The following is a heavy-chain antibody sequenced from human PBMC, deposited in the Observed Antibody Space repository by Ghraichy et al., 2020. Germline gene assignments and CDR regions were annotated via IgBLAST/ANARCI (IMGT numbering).Heavy chain of an antibody. V-gene: IGHV3-23*01. D-gene: IGHD6-19*01. CDR1: GFAFGYYA. J-gene: IGHJ4*02. CDR2: IGGSDGST. Sequence: GGSLRHSCAASGFAFGYYAMSWVRQAPGKGLEWVSSIGGSDGSTYYADSVKGRFTISRNTSKNTLFLQMNSLKAEDTAVYYGAKDGSGSGWPESDYWGQGTLVTVSS. CDR3: AKDGSGSGWPESDY.